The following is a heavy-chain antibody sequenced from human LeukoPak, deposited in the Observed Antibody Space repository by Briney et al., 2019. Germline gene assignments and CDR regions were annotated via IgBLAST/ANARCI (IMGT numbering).Heavy chain of an antibody. CDR1: GFTVSSSY. CDR3: ARENGYKVFDY. CDR2: IYSGGYT. Sequence: GGPLRLSCAASGFTVSSSYMIWVRQAPGKGLEWVSVIYSGGYTYYADSVKGRFTISRDHSKNTLYLQMDSLRAEDTAVYYCARENGYKVFDYWGQGTLVTVSS. V-gene: IGHV3-53*01. D-gene: IGHD5-24*01. J-gene: IGHJ4*02.